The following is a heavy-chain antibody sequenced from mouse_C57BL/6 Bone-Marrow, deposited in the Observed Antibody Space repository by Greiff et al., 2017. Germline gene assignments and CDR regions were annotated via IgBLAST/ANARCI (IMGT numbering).Heavy chain of an antibody. J-gene: IGHJ4*01. V-gene: IGHV5-4*01. CDR1: GFTFSSYA. CDR2: ISDGGSYT. CDR3: ARDPCDYYGSSYAMDY. D-gene: IGHD1-1*01. Sequence: EVQLVESGGGLVKPGGSLKLSCAASGFTFSSYAMSWVRQTPEKRLEWVATISDGGSYTYYPDNVKGRFTISRDNAKNNLYLQMSHLKSEDTAMYYCARDPCDYYGSSYAMDYWGQGTSVTVSS.